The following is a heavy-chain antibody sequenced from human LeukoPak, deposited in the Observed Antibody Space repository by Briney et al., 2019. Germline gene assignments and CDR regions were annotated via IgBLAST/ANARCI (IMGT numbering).Heavy chain of an antibody. Sequence: PGGSLRLSCAASGFTFSSYWMSWVRQAPGKGLEWVANIKQDGSEKYYVDSVKGRFTISRDNAENSLYLQMNSLRAEDTAVYYCAREGSGYYFDYWGQGTLVTVSS. CDR1: GFTFSSYW. CDR2: IKQDGSEK. D-gene: IGHD3-22*01. J-gene: IGHJ4*02. V-gene: IGHV3-7*01. CDR3: AREGSGYYFDY.